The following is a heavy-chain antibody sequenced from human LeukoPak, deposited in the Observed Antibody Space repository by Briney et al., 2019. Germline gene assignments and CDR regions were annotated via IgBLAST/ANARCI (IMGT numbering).Heavy chain of an antibody. CDR2: ISAYNGNT. CDR3: ARDADWNPPGYMDV. V-gene: IGHV1-18*01. CDR1: GYTFTSYG. Sequence: ASVKVSCKASGYTFTSYGISWVRQAPGQGLEWMGWISAYNGNTNYAQKLQGRVTMTTDTSTSTAYMELRSLRSDDTAVYYCARDADWNPPGYMDVWGKGTTVTVSS. D-gene: IGHD1-1*01. J-gene: IGHJ6*03.